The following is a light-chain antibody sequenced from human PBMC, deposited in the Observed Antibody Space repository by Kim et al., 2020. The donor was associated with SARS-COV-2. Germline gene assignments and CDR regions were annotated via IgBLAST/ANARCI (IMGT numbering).Light chain of an antibody. J-gene: IGKJ1*01. CDR3: QQSYSTPRT. CDR1: QTISSY. CDR2: AAS. V-gene: IGKV1-39*01. Sequence: DIQMTQSPSSLSASVGDRVTITCRASQTISSYLNWYQHKPGKAPDLLIYAASSLQSGVPSRFSGGGSGTDFTLTISSLQPEDFASYYCQQSYSTPRTFGQGTKVDIK.